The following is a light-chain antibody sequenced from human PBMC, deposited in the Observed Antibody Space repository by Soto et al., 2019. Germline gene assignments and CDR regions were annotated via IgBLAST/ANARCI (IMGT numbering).Light chain of an antibody. CDR2: DAT. J-gene: IGKJ5*01. Sequence: EIVLTQSPVIVSLSPGERATLSGRASQTVDNFLAWYQLKPGKAPRLLIYDATKRASGIPVRFTGSVSGTDFSLTISNIEAEDVAIYYCQQRKKWPPITFGQGTRLEIK. V-gene: IGKV3-11*01. CDR1: QTVDNF. CDR3: QQRKKWPPIT.